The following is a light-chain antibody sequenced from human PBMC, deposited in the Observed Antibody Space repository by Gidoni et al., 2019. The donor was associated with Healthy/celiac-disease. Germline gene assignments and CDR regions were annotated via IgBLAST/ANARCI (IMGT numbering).Light chain of an antibody. CDR1: QGVSSY. J-gene: IGKJ3*01. CDR2: DAS. CDR3: QQRSNWLGVT. V-gene: IGKV3D-11*01. Sequence: IVFTQSPATLSLSQGTSATLSCRASQGVSSYLAWYQQKPDQAPRLLIYDASNRATGIPPRFSGSGLGTDFTLTTSSRELEDFAVYYGQQRSNWLGVTFGPGTKVDIK.